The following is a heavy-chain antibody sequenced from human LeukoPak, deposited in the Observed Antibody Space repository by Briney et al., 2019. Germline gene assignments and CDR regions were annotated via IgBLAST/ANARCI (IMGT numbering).Heavy chain of an antibody. CDR3: ARWDYTAFDI. Sequence: KPSETLSLTCTVSGGSISSYYWSWIRQPPGKGLEWIGYIYCSGSTNYNPSLKSRVTISVDTSKNQFSLKLSSVTAADTAVYYCARWDYTAFDIWGQGTMVTVSS. CDR2: IYCSGST. J-gene: IGHJ3*02. D-gene: IGHD3-3*01. V-gene: IGHV4-59*01. CDR1: GGSISSYY.